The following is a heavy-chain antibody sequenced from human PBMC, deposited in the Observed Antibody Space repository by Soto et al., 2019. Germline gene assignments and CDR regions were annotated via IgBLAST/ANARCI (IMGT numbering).Heavy chain of an antibody. CDR1: GGSFTSYI. CDR3: AKSLVFVDHADMDV. Sequence: QVQLVQSGAEVKKPGSSVKVSCEASGGSFTSYIFTWVRQAPGQGLEWMGRIIPIQGTANYALKFQDRVRITADTSTNTAYMELRSLRPEDTALYYCAKSLVFVDHADMDVWGKGTTVTVSS. J-gene: IGHJ6*03. CDR2: IIPIQGTA. D-gene: IGHD2-21*01. V-gene: IGHV1-69*08.